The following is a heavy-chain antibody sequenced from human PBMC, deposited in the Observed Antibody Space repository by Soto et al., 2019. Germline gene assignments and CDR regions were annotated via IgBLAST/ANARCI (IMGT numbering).Heavy chain of an antibody. J-gene: IGHJ4*02. CDR2: IHYSGST. D-gene: IGHD3-3*01. CDR1: GGSVRRGETY. CDR3: ARGRYDFWSVDYFDY. Sequence: SETLSLTCTVSGGSVRRGETYWSWIRQSPGNGLEWIGYIHYSGSTYYNPSLRSRVTMSLDMSKNQFSLQLSSVTAADTAVYYCARGRYDFWSVDYFDYWGQGTLVTVSS. V-gene: IGHV4-30-4*01.